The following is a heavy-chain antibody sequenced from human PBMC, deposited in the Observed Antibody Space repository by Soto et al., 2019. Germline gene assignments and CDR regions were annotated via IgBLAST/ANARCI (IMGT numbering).Heavy chain of an antibody. Sequence: GESLKISCKGSGYSFTSYWIGWVRQMPGKGLEWMGIIYPGDSDTRYSPSFQGQGTISADKSISTAYLQWSSLKASDTAMYYCARGLGYCSSCSCYSAGYYYLYGMDVWGQGTTVTVSS. V-gene: IGHV5-51*01. D-gene: IGHD2-15*01. CDR3: ARGLGYCSSCSCYSAGYYYLYGMDV. CDR2: IYPGDSDT. J-gene: IGHJ6*02. CDR1: GYSFTSYW.